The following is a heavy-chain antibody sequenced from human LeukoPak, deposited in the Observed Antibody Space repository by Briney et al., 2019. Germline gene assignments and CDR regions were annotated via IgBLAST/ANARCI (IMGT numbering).Heavy chain of an antibody. CDR3: ARHDVVPVIRRGFDF. Sequence: SETLSLTCAVSGYSISSGYYWSWIRQPPGKGLEWIGYIFYAGTTLYSPSLKTRVTMSVDTSENQFSLKLSSVTAADTAVYYCARHDVVPVIRRGFDFWGQGTLVTVSS. V-gene: IGHV4-38-2*01. D-gene: IGHD3-16*01. CDR2: IFYAGTT. CDR1: GYSISSGYY. J-gene: IGHJ4*02.